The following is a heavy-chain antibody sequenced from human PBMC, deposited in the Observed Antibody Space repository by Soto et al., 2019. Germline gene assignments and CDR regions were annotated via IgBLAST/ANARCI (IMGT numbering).Heavy chain of an antibody. CDR3: ASCGDNRDH. D-gene: IGHD4-17*01. CDR1: GFTFSGYA. J-gene: IGHJ4*02. V-gene: IGHV3-30-3*01. CDR2: ITYDGSEK. Sequence: VHLVESGGGVVQPGRSLRLSCAASGFTFSGYAVHWVRQAPGKGLEWVAVITYDGSEKYYADSVKGRFTISRDNSKDTLYLQMNSLRTEDTAVYYCASCGDNRDHWGQGTLVTVSS.